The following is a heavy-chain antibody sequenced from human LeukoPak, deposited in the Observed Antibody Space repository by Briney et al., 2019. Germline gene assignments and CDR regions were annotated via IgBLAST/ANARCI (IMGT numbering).Heavy chain of an antibody. J-gene: IGHJ4*02. CDR2: IYYSGST. CDR1: GGSISSYY. D-gene: IGHD3-10*01. V-gene: IGHV4-59*01. CDR3: ARGGGDQDYLDF. Sequence: PSETLSLTCSVSGGSISSYYWSWIRQPPGKGLEWIGYIYYSGSTNYNPSLKSRVTISVDTSKNQFSLKLSSVTAADTAVYYCARGGGDQDYLDFWGQGTLVTVSS.